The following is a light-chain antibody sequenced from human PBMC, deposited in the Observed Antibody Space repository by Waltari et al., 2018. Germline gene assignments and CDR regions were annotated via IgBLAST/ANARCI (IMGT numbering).Light chain of an antibody. Sequence: DIKMIESRYSLSASVGDSVTITCRASQSISNYLNWYQQKPEKAPKLLIYAASSLQSGVPSRFSGSGSGTDFTLTISSLQPEDFATYYCQQSYSTPRLTFGGGTKVEIK. CDR2: AAS. CDR3: QQSYSTPRLT. J-gene: IGKJ4*01. CDR1: QSISNY. V-gene: IGKV1-39*01.